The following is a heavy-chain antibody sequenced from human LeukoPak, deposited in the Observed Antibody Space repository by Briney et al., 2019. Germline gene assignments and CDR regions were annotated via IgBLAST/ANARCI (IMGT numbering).Heavy chain of an antibody. D-gene: IGHD1-26*01. V-gene: IGHV5-51*01. CDR1: GYRFTSYW. CDR3: ARRKRQWELLDYFDY. CDR2: IYPGDSDT. J-gene: IGHJ4*02. Sequence: GESLKISFKGSGYRFTSYWIGWVRPMPGKGLEWMGIIYPGDSDTRYSPSFQGPVTISADKSISTAYLQWSSLKASDPAMYYCARRKRQWELLDYFDYWGQGTLVTVSS.